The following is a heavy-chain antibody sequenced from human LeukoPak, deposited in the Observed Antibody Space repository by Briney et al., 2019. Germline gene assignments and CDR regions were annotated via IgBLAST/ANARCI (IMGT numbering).Heavy chain of an antibody. CDR2: IYYSGST. J-gene: IGHJ4*02. Sequence: SETLSLTCTVSGGSISSYYWSWIRQPPGKGLEWIGYIYYSGSTNYNPSPKSRVTIPVDTSKNQFSLKLSSVTAADTAVYYCARVGFREPAFDYWGQGTLVTVSS. V-gene: IGHV4-59*01. CDR3: ARVGFREPAFDY. CDR1: GGSISSYY. D-gene: IGHD3-10*01.